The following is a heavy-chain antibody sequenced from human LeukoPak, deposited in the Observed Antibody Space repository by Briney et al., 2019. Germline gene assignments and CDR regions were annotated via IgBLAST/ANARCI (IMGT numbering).Heavy chain of an antibody. D-gene: IGHD6-13*01. V-gene: IGHV3-23*01. CDR2: ISSSGDTT. CDR3: AKGDRVAAAAMVDY. CDR1: GFTFSSYA. J-gene: IGHJ4*02. Sequence: GGSLRLSCAASGFTFSSYAMSWVRQAPGKGLEWVSAISSSGDTTYYADSVKGRFTISRDNSKTTLYGQMNSLRAEDTAIYYCAKGDRVAAAAMVDYWGQGTLATVSS.